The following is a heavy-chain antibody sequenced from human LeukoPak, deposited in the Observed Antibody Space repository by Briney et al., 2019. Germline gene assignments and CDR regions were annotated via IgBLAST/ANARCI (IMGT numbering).Heavy chain of an antibody. D-gene: IGHD2-2*01. V-gene: IGHV4-61*05. CDR3: ATEYCASPSCRFDS. J-gene: IGHJ4*02. CDR2: IYNSGST. CDR1: GGSISSSSYY. Sequence: PSETLSLTCTVSGGSISSSSYYWGWIRQSPGKGPEWIGYIYNSGSTNYNPSLKSRVTISLDTSKKQFSLKLTSVTAADTAIYYCATEYCASPSCRFDSWGQGTLVTVSS.